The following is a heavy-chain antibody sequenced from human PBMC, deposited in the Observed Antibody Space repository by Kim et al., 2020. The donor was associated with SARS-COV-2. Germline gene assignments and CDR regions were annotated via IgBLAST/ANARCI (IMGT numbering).Heavy chain of an antibody. CDR1: GFTFSSYE. V-gene: IGHV3-48*03. J-gene: IGHJ6*02. CDR2: ISSSGSTI. CDR3: ARDGGCDWLPSYHYGLDV. D-gene: IGHD3-9*01. Sequence: GGSLRLSCAASGFTFSSYEMNWVRQAPGKGLEWVSYISSSGSTIYYADSVKGRFTISRDNAKNSLYLQMNSLRAEDTAVYYCARDGGCDWLPSYHYGLDVWGQGTTVTVSS.